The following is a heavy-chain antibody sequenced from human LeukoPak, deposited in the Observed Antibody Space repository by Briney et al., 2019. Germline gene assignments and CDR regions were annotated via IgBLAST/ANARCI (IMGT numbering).Heavy chain of an antibody. J-gene: IGHJ4*02. CDR3: AVAFVDY. V-gene: IGHV3-43*02. D-gene: IGHD5-12*01. Sequence: GGSLRLSCAASGFTFSSYGMHWVRQAPGKGLEWVSLISGDGGSTYYADSVKGRFTISRDNSKNSLYLQMNSLRTEDTALYYCAVAFVDYCGQGTLVTVSS. CDR2: ISGDGGST. CDR1: GFTFSSYG.